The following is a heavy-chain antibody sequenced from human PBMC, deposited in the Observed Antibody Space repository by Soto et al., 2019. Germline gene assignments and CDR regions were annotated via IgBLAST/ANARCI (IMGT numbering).Heavy chain of an antibody. CDR3: TDAGSSNYYYYYGMEV. V-gene: IGHV3-15*01. J-gene: IGHJ6*01. CDR1: VFTFSNAW. D-gene: IGHD4-4*01. Sequence: PGGSLRLSCASSVFTFSNAWMSCVRQAPGKWLEWVGRIKSKTDGGTTDYAAPVKGRFTISRDDSKNTLYLQMNSLKTEDTAVYYCTDAGSSNYYYYYGMEVWVPGTTATVSS. CDR2: IKSKTDGGTT.